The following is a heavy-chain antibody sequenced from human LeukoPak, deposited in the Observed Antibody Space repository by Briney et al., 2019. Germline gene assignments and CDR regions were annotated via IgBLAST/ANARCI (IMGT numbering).Heavy chain of an antibody. CDR3: ARDSPDEDFWSGYYLNPPGQYGMDV. V-gene: IGHV4-34*01. D-gene: IGHD3-3*01. CDR2: INHSGST. Sequence: SETLSLTCAVYGGSFSGYYWSWIRQPPGKGLEWIGEINHSGSTNYNPSLKSRVTISVDTSKNQFSLKLSSVTAADTAVYYCARDSPDEDFWSGYYLNPPGQYGMDVWGQGTTVTVSS. CDR1: GGSFSGYY. J-gene: IGHJ6*02.